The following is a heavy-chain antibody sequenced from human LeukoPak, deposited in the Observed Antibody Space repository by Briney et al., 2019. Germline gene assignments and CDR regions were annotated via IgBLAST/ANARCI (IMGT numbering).Heavy chain of an antibody. J-gene: IGHJ4*02. CDR1: GFTVSSNY. CDR3: ARGLGDSSGYYFGYFDY. CDR2: IYSGGST. V-gene: IGHV3-66*01. D-gene: IGHD3-22*01. Sequence: GGSLRLSCAASGFTVSSNYMSWVRQAPGKGLEWVSVIYSGGSTYYADSVKGRFTISRDNSKNTLYLQMNSLRAEDTAVYYCARGLGDSSGYYFGYFDYWGQGILVTVSS.